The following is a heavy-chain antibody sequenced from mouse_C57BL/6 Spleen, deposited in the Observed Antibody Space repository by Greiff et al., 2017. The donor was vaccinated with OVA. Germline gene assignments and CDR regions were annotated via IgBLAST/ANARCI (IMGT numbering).Heavy chain of an antibody. J-gene: IGHJ3*01. CDR1: GYTFTSYW. Sequence: QVQLKESGAELVRPGSSVKLSCKASGYTFTSYWMDWVKQRPGQGLEWIGNIYPSDSETHYNQKFKDKATLTVDKSSSTAYMQLSSLTSEDSAVYYCARFYSNYGGFAYWGQGTLVTVSA. V-gene: IGHV1-61*01. CDR2: IYPSDSET. CDR3: ARFYSNYGGFAY. D-gene: IGHD2-5*01.